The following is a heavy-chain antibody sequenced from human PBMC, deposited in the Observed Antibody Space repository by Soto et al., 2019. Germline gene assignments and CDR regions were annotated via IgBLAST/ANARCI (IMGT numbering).Heavy chain of an antibody. Sequence: KTGGSLRLSCAASGFTFSSYSMNWVRQAPGKGLEWVSSISSSSSYIYYADSVKGRFTISRDNAKNSLYLQMNSLRAEDTAVYYCARAFHYYDSSGYYYGAFDIWGQGTMVTVSS. CDR3: ARAFHYYDSSGYYYGAFDI. CDR2: ISSSSSYI. D-gene: IGHD3-22*01. CDR1: GFTFSSYS. V-gene: IGHV3-21*03. J-gene: IGHJ3*02.